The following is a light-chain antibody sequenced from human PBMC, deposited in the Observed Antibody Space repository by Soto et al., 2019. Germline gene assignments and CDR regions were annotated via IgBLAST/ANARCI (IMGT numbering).Light chain of an antibody. CDR1: SSDVGGYNY. Sequence: QSALTQPRSVSGSPGQSVTISCTGTSSDVGGYNYVSWYQHHPGKVPKLMIYDVSKRPSGVPDRFSGSKSGNTASLTISGLQAEDEADYYCCSYAGSYTFFGTGTKLTVL. V-gene: IGLV2-11*01. J-gene: IGLJ1*01. CDR3: CSYAGSYTF. CDR2: DVS.